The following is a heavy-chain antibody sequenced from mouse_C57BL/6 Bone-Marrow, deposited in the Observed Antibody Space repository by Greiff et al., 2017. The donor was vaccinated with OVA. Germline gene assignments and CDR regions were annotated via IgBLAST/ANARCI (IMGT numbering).Heavy chain of an antibody. J-gene: IGHJ1*03. CDR1: GYTFTSYW. CDR2: INPSNGGT. V-gene: IGHV1-53*01. Sequence: VQLQQPGTELVKPGASVKLSCKASGYTFTSYWMHWVKQRPGQGLEWIGKINPSNGGTNYNEKFKSKATLTVDKSSSTAYMQLSSLTSEDSAVYYCAKGASNYDWYFDVWGTGTTVTVSS. CDR3: AKGASNYDWYFDV. D-gene: IGHD2-5*01.